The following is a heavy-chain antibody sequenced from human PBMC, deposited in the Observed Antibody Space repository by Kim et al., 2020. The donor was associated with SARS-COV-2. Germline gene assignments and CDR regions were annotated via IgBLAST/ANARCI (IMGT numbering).Heavy chain of an antibody. D-gene: IGHD3-3*01. Sequence: SETLSLTCAVYGGSFSGYYWSWIRQPPGKGLEWIGEINHSGSTNYNPSLKSRVTISVDTSKNQFSLKLSSVTAADTAVYYCARACDFWSGYYLSHTRWFDPWGQGTLVTVSS. CDR3: ARACDFWSGYYLSHTRWFDP. V-gene: IGHV4-34*01. CDR1: GGSFSGYY. J-gene: IGHJ5*02. CDR2: INHSGST.